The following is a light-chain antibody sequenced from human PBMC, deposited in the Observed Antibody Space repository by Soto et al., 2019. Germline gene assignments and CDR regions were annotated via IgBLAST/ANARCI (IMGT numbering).Light chain of an antibody. Sequence: AIRMTQSPSSFSASTGDRVTITCRASQGISSYLAWYQQKPGKAPKLLIYAASTLQSGVPSRFSGSGSGTDFTLSISSLQPEDFATYYCQQFNNYPLTFGQGTRLEIK. V-gene: IGKV1-8*01. CDR2: AAS. CDR1: QGISSY. CDR3: QQFNNYPLT. J-gene: IGKJ5*01.